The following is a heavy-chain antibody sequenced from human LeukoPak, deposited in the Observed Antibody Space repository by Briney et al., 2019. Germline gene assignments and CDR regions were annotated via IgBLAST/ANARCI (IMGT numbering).Heavy chain of an antibody. CDR3: ATPHKYSDFWSGYCPFDN. V-gene: IGHV1-69*13. Sequence: GASVKVSCKASGYTFTDYYMYWVRQAPGQGLEWMGGIIAISGTPNYAQNFQDRLTITADESTRTAYMELNSLRSEDTAVYYCATPHKYSDFWSGYCPFDNWGQGTLVTVSS. J-gene: IGHJ4*02. CDR1: GYTFTDYY. D-gene: IGHD3-3*01. CDR2: IIAISGTP.